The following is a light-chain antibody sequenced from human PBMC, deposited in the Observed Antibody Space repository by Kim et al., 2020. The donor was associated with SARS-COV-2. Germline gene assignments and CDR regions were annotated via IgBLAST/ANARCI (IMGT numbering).Light chain of an antibody. CDR1: RSNFGTNS. J-gene: IGLJ3*02. CDR3: GTWDSSLSAWV. CDR2: DNN. Sequence: GQKVTISCSGRRSNFGTNSVSWYRQFPGTAPTVLIYDNNKRPSGISDRFSGSKSGTSAALGITELQAGDEADYYCGTWDSSLSAWVFGGGTQLTVL. V-gene: IGLV1-51*01.